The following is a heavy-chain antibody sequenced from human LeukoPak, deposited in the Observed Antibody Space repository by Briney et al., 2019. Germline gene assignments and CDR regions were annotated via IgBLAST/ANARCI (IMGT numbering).Heavy chain of an antibody. J-gene: IGHJ4*02. D-gene: IGHD3-3*01. CDR3: ARDTEYYGFWSGYSPYYFDY. Sequence: GASVKVSCKASGYTFTSYGISWVRQAPGQGLEWMGWISAYNGNTNYAQKLQGRVTMTTDTSTSTAYMELRSLRSDDTAVYYCARDTEYYGFWSGYSPYYFDYWGQGTLVTVSS. CDR2: ISAYNGNT. CDR1: GYTFTSYG. V-gene: IGHV1-18*01.